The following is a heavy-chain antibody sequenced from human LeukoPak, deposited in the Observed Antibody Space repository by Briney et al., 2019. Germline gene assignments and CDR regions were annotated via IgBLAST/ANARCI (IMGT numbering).Heavy chain of an antibody. CDR3: AKDDRWLQFCC. Sequence: GGSLRLSCVASGFAFSSHGMNWVRQAPGKGLEWVSGIIPSGHTTYYADSVRGRFTISRDNSRNTVYLQMNSLRAEDTAVYYCAKDDRWLQFCCWGQGTLVTVSS. CDR2: IIPSGHTT. CDR1: GFAFSSHG. J-gene: IGHJ4*02. V-gene: IGHV3-23*01. D-gene: IGHD5-24*01.